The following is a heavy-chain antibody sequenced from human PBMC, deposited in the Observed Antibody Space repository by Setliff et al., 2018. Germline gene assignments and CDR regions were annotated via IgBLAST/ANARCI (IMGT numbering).Heavy chain of an antibody. CDR3: ARKGISALSGAFDM. V-gene: IGHV4-4*07. CDR1: GGSISNYY. D-gene: IGHD1-26*01. CDR2: IYTSGST. J-gene: IGHJ3*02. Sequence: PSETLSLTCTVSGGSISNYYWSWIRQPAGKGLEWIGRIYTSGSTNYNPSLKSRVTMSVGTSKNQFSPKLSSVTAADTAVYCCARKGISALSGAFDMWGQGTMVTVSS.